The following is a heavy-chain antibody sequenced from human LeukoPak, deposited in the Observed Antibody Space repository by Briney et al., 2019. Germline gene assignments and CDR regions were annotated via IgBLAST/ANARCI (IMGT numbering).Heavy chain of an antibody. V-gene: IGHV4-31*03. CDR2: IYYSGST. J-gene: IGHJ4*02. CDR1: GGSISSGGYY. Sequence: SETLSLTCTVSGGSISSGGYYWSWLRQHPGKGLEWIGYIYYSGSTYYNPSLKSRVTISVDTSKNQFSLKLSSVTAADTAVYYCARVVEDSSSWYGGWFDYWGQGTLVTVSS. CDR3: ARVVEDSSSWYGGWFDY. D-gene: IGHD6-13*01.